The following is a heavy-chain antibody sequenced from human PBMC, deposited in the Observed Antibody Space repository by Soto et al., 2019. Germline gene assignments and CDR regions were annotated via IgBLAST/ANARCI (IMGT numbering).Heavy chain of an antibody. Sequence: QLQLQESGPGLVKPSETLSLTCTVSGGSISSSSYYWGWIRQPPGKGLEWIGSIYYSGSTYYNPSLKXRFTLSXXTSKNPFSLTLSSVTAADTAVYYCARRGSSSWYGYWGQGTLVTVSS. V-gene: IGHV4-39*01. J-gene: IGHJ4*02. D-gene: IGHD6-13*01. CDR2: IYYSGST. CDR1: GGSISSSSYY. CDR3: ARRGSSSWYGY.